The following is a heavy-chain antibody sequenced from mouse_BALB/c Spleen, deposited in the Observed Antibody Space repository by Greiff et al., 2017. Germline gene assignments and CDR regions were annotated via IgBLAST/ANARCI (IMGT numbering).Heavy chain of an antibody. CDR3: ARRGGNNYAMDY. D-gene: IGHD2-1*01. V-gene: IGHV8-12*01. Sequence: QVTLKVSGPGILQPSQTLSLTCSFSGFSLSTSGMGVSWIRQPSGKGLEWLAHIYWDDDKRYNPSLKSRLTISKDTSSNQVFLKITSVDTADTATYYCARRGGNNYAMDYWGQGTSVTVSS. J-gene: IGHJ4*01. CDR2: IYWDDDK. CDR1: GFSLSTSGMG.